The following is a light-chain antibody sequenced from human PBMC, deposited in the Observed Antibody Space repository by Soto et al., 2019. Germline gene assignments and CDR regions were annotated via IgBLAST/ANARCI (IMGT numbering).Light chain of an antibody. CDR3: QQSYSAACT. CDR2: AGS. V-gene: IGKV1-39*01. J-gene: IGKJ2*02. Sequence: DSQMTHSPSSLSASVGDRVTITCRASQSISSYLNWYQQKPGKAPKLLIYAGSSLQSGVPSNFTGSGSGSDFTLTISSLQPADFGTYYCQQSYSAACTFGQGTKVDIK. CDR1: QSISSY.